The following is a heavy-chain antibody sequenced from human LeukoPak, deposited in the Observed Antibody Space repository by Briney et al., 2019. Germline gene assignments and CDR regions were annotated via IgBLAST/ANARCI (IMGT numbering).Heavy chain of an antibody. CDR1: GYTFTSYG. CDR2: ISAYNGNT. V-gene: IGHV1-18*01. D-gene: IGHD3-22*01. J-gene: IGHJ6*02. CDR3: ARDVYYYDSSGYYYDYYYGMDV. Sequence: ASVKVSCKASGYTFTSYGIGWVRQAPGQGLEWMGWISAYNGNTNYAQKLQGRVTMTTDTSTSTAYMELRSLRSDDTAVYYCARDVYYYDSSGYYYDYYYGMDVWGQGTTVTVSS.